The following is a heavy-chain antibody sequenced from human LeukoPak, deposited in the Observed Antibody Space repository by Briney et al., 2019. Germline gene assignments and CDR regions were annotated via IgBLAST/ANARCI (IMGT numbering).Heavy chain of an antibody. J-gene: IGHJ4*02. D-gene: IGHD5-12*01. CDR2: ISGSGGST. CDR3: APSLRGYSGYGHYFDY. CDR1: GFTFSSYA. Sequence: GGSLRLSCAASGFTFSSYAMSWVRQAPGKGLEWVSAISGSGGSTYYADSVKGRFTISRDNSKNTLYLQMNSLRAEDTAVYYCAPSLRGYSGYGHYFDYWGQGTLVTVSS. V-gene: IGHV3-23*01.